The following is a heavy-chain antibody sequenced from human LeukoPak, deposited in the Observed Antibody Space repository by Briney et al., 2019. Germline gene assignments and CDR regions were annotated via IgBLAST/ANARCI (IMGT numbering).Heavy chain of an antibody. Sequence: SGGSLRLSCAASGFTFSGSAMHWVRQASGKGLEWVGRIRSKANSYATAYAASVKGRFTISRDDSKNTAYLQMNSLKTEDTAVYYCTREPELLWFGELINNWFDPWGQGTLVTVSS. D-gene: IGHD3-10*01. J-gene: IGHJ5*02. CDR1: GFTFSGSA. CDR3: TREPELLWFGELINNWFDP. V-gene: IGHV3-73*01. CDR2: IRSKANSYAT.